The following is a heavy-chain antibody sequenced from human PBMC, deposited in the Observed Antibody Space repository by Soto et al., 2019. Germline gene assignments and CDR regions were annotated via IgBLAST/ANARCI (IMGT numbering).Heavy chain of an antibody. J-gene: IGHJ4*02. Sequence: QITLNESGPTQVKPRQTLTLTCTFSGFSLTTSGVGVGWIRQSPGKAPEWLALIYWDDDKRYSPSLKSRLTITKDTSKNHVVLTMADLDPAYTATYYCAHRVLRTVFGLVTTTAIYFDFWGQGTPVAVSS. V-gene: IGHV2-5*02. CDR1: GFSLTTSGVG. CDR3: AHRVLRTVFGLVTTTAIYFDF. CDR2: IYWDDDK. D-gene: IGHD3-3*01.